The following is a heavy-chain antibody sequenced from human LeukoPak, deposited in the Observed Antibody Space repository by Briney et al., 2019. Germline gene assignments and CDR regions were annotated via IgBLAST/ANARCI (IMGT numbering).Heavy chain of an antibody. CDR3: ARALGWASSGPIDY. CDR1: GFTFNNYA. CDR2: ISTDGGST. D-gene: IGHD3-22*01. J-gene: IGHJ4*02. V-gene: IGHV3-64*01. Sequence: GSLKLSCKASGFTFNNYALHWVRQAPGKGLEYVSAISTDGGSTYYGNSVGGRFTISRDNSKNTLYLQMGSLRVEDMAVYYCARALGWASSGPIDYWGQGTLVSVSS.